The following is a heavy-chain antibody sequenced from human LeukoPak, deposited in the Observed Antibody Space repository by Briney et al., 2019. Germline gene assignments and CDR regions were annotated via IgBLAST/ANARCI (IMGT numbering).Heavy chain of an antibody. CDR1: GYTFTGYY. V-gene: IGHV1-2*06. CDR2: INPNSGGT. D-gene: IGHD3-22*01. CDR3: ANSQLADYDRVGYFQH. J-gene: IGHJ1*01. Sequence: ASVKVSCKASGYTFTGYYMHWVRQAPGQGLEWMGRINPNSGGTNYAQKFQGRVTMTRDTSISTAYMELSRLRSDDTAVYYCANSQLADYDRVGYFQHWGQGTLVTVSS.